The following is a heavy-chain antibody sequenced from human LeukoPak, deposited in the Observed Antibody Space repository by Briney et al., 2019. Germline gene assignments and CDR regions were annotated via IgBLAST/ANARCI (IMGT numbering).Heavy chain of an antibody. CDR1: GYTFTGYY. Sequence: ASVKVSCKASGYTFTGYYMHWVRQAPGQGLEWMGWINPNSGGTDYAQKFQGRVTMTTDTSTSTAYMELRSLRSDDTAVYYCARGCLKYYYDSSGYCRNWFDPWGQGTLVTVSS. J-gene: IGHJ5*02. D-gene: IGHD3-22*01. CDR2: INPNSGGT. CDR3: ARGCLKYYYDSSGYCRNWFDP. V-gene: IGHV1-2*02.